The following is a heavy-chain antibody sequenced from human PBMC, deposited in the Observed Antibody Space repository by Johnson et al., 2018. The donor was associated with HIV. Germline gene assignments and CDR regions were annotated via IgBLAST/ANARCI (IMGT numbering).Heavy chain of an antibody. CDR1: GFTFSSYG. V-gene: IGHV3-30*02. CDR2: IRYDGSNK. J-gene: IGHJ3*01. CDR3: TTVKNAYIWGSYRSDAFDF. Sequence: QVQLVESGGGVVQPGRSLRLSCAASGFTFSSYGMHWVRQAPGKGLEWVAFIRYDGSNKYYADSVQGRFTLSRDNSQNMVYLQMNSLRAEDTAVYFCTTVKNAYIWGSYRSDAFDFWGQGTMVTVSS. D-gene: IGHD3-16*02.